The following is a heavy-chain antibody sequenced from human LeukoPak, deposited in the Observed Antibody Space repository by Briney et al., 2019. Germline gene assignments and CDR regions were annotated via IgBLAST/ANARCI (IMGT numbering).Heavy chain of an antibody. CDR2: INHSGST. Sequence: SETLSLTCTVSGYSISSGYYWSWIRQPPGKGLEWIGEINHSGSTNYNPSLKSRVTISVDTSKNQFSLKLSSVTAADTAVYYCAGEPIPMWNYGSGSGAFDIWGQGTMVTVSS. V-gene: IGHV4-38-2*02. D-gene: IGHD3-10*01. CDR3: AGEPIPMWNYGSGSGAFDI. CDR1: GYSISSGYY. J-gene: IGHJ3*02.